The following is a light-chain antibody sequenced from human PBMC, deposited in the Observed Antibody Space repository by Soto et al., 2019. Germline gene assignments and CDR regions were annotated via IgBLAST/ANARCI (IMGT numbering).Light chain of an antibody. V-gene: IGLV1-47*01. J-gene: IGLJ1*01. CDR3: AAWDDSLSGRV. CDR2: RNS. CDR1: SSNIGSNY. Sequence: QSALTQPPSASGTPGQRVTISCSGSSSNIGSNYVYWYQQLPGTAPKLLIYRNSQRPSGVPDRFSGSKSGTSASLAISGLRSEDEADFYCAAWDDSLSGRVFGTGTKVT.